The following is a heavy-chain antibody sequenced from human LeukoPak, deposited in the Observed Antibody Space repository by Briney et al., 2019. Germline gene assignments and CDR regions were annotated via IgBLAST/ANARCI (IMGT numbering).Heavy chain of an antibody. Sequence: PGGSLRLSCAASGFTFTGYSMNWFRQAPGKGLEWVSYISITSDKIYYADSVKGRFTISRDNARNSLYLQMNSLRDEDTAVYSCARTSIAAREADYWGQGTLVTVSS. J-gene: IGHJ4*02. CDR2: ISITSDKI. D-gene: IGHD6-6*01. CDR3: ARTSIAAREADY. CDR1: GFTFTGYS. V-gene: IGHV3-48*02.